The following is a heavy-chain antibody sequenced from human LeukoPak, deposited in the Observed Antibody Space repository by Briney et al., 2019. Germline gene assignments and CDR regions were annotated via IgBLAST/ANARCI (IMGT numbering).Heavy chain of an antibody. V-gene: IGHV4-59*01. D-gene: IGHD3-9*01. CDR2: ICHSGST. CDR1: GASIISSY. CDR3: ARIDSAYYYGMDV. Sequence: SETLSLTCTVSGASIISSYWSWIRQPPGEGLEWIGYICHSGSTNYSPSLKSRVTLSVDTSKNQFSLKVSSVTAADTAVYYCARIDSAYYYGMDVWGQGTTVTVSS. J-gene: IGHJ6*02.